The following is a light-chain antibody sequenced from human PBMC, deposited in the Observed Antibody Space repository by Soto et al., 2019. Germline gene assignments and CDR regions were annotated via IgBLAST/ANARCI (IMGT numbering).Light chain of an antibody. CDR1: QSLNNR. CDR3: QQYNSYSLT. CDR2: EAS. J-gene: IGKJ1*01. Sequence: DIQMTQSPPSLSVSVGDRVTITCRASQSLNNRLAWYQQKPGKAPKLLIYEASILESGVPSRFSGSGSETEFTLTISSLQPDDFATYYCQQYNSYSLTFGQGTKVDIK. V-gene: IGKV1-5*01.